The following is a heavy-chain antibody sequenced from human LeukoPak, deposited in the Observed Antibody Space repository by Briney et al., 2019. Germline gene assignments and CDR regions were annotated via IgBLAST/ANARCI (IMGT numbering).Heavy chain of an antibody. D-gene: IGHD3-10*01. CDR1: GFTFSNYG. CDR3: ASQAPTMGDY. Sequence: GRSLRLSCGASGFTFSNYGIHWVRQAPGKGLEWLALMSNEGNNKFYAESVKGRFIISRDNSKNTLYLHMNSLRAEDTAVYYCASQAPTMGDYWGQGTLVTVSS. V-gene: IGHV3-30*03. CDR2: MSNEGNNK. J-gene: IGHJ4*02.